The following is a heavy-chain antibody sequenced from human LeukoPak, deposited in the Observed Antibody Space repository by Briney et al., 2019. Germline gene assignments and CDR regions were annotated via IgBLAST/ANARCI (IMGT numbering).Heavy chain of an antibody. CDR3: AKVGVLTYYDSSGFGY. CDR1: EFTFSRYS. V-gene: IGHV3-21*04. J-gene: IGHJ4*02. CDR2: ISSSSSYI. D-gene: IGHD3-22*01. Sequence: PGGSLRLSCAASEFTFSRYSMNWVRQAPGKGLEWVSSISSSSSYIYYADSVKGRFTISRDNAKNSLYLQMNSLRAEDTAVYYCAKVGVLTYYDSSGFGYWGQGTLVTVSS.